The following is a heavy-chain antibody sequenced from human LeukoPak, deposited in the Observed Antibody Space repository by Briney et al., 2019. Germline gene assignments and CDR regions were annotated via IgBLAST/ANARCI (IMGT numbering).Heavy chain of an antibody. CDR1: GRSFSGYY. CDR2: INHIGST. V-gene: IGHV4-34*01. CDR3: ARSPRRSGSYYLPAFDI. D-gene: IGHD1-26*01. J-gene: IGHJ3*02. Sequence: PSETLSLTCALYGRSFSGYYWSWIRQPPAKGLEWIGGINHIGSTNYNPSLKSRVTIPVDTPKNQSSLKLSSVTAAATAVYYCARSPRRSGSYYLPAFDIWGQGTMVTVSS.